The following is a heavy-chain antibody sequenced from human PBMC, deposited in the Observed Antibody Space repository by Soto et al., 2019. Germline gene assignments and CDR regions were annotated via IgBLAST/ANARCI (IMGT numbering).Heavy chain of an antibody. CDR2: ISYDGTNK. Sequence: QVQLVESGGGVVQLGSSLRLSFAASGFSFSISPMHWVRQAPGKGPEWVALISYDGTNKFYADSVKGRFTISRDNSKSTLYLQVDSLRPEDAAVYYCARDPKTSGGQHWAFNYFDSWGQGTLVTVSS. V-gene: IGHV3-30-3*01. J-gene: IGHJ4*02. CDR1: GFSFSISP. CDR3: ARDPKTSGGQHWAFNYFDS. D-gene: IGHD7-27*01.